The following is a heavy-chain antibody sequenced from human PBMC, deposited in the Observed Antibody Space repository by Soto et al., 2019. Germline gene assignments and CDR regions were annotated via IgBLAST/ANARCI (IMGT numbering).Heavy chain of an antibody. CDR2: ISYDGSNK. Sequence: QVQLVESGGGVVQPGRSLRLSCAASGFTFSSYGMHWVRQAPGKGLEWVAVISYDGSNKYYADSVKGRFTISRDNSKNTLYLQMTSLRAEDTAVYYCARNAVAGPRTLFCFDYWGQGTLVTVSS. CDR1: GFTFSSYG. D-gene: IGHD6-19*01. CDR3: ARNAVAGPRTLFCFDY. J-gene: IGHJ4*02. V-gene: IGHV3-30*03.